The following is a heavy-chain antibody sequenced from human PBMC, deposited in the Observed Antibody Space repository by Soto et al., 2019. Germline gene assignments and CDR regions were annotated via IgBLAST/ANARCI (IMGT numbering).Heavy chain of an antibody. V-gene: IGHV1-18*01. D-gene: IGHD2-21*02. J-gene: IGHJ6*02. CDR2: ISAYNGNT. Sequence: GASVKVSCKASGYTFTSYGISWVRQAPGQGLKWIRWISAYNGNTNYAQKLQGRVTMTTDTSTSTAYMELRSLRSDDTAVYYCARDLWGYCGTDCYPLDVWGQGTTVTVSS. CDR3: ARDLWGYCGTDCYPLDV. CDR1: GYTFTSYG.